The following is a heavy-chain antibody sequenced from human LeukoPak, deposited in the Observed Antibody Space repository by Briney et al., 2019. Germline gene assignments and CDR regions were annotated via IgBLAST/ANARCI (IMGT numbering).Heavy chain of an antibody. CDR2: IRSKANSYAT. J-gene: IGHJ3*02. V-gene: IGHV3-73*01. CDR1: GFTFSNAW. D-gene: IGHD3-22*01. CDR3: TRGPWYYYDTPDAFDI. Sequence: GGSLRLSCAASGFTFSNAWMSWVRQAPGKGLEWVGRIRSKANSYATAYAASVKGRFTISRDDSKNTAYLQMNSLKTEDTAVYYCTRGPWYYYDTPDAFDIWGQGTMVTVSS.